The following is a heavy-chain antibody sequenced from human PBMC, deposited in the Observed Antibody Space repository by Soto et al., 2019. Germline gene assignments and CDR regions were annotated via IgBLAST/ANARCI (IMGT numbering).Heavy chain of an antibody. Sequence: SKTLSLTCSVSGADINSGGFTWTWIRQHAGKGLEWVGYISHSGSTDYNPSLKSRLSISGDTSKNHFSLTLTSVTAADAAVYYCATIGVSGYLAVWGQGTTVTVSS. D-gene: IGHD3-16*02. CDR1: GADINSGGFT. CDR2: ISHSGST. CDR3: ATIGVSGYLAV. V-gene: IGHV4-31*03. J-gene: IGHJ6*02.